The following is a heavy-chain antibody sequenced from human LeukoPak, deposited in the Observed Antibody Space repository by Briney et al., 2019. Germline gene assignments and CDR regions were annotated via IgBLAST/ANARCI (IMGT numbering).Heavy chain of an antibody. Sequence: PSETLSLTCTASGGSISSYYWSWIRQPPGKGLEWIGYIYYSGSTNYNPSLKSRVTISVDTSKNQLSLKLTSVTAADTAVYYCARAGSSWSFDYWGQGTLVTVSS. J-gene: IGHJ4*02. V-gene: IGHV4-59*01. CDR2: IYYSGST. CDR1: GGSISSYY. CDR3: ARAGSSWSFDY. D-gene: IGHD6-13*01.